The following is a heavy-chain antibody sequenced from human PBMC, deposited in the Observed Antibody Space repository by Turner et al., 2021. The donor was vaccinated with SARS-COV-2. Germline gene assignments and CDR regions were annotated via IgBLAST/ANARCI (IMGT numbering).Heavy chain of an antibody. CDR2: IRSSNFGATT. Sequence: EGRVVESVGGLVQPGRPLRLSWTAAGFTFGKYAMSWSGQAPGKRLEFVGFIRSSNFGATTGYATSVGGRFNVPRADSRTIAYLHMSGLKTEATALYCCASGRSGASYYFDYWGQGILVTVSS. CDR1: GFTFGKYA. V-gene: IGHV3-49*03. D-gene: IGHD3-16*01. J-gene: IGHJ4*02. CDR3: ASGRSGASYYFDY.